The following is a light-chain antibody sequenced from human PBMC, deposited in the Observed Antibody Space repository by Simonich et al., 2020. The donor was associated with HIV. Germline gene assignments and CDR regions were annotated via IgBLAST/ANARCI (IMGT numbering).Light chain of an antibody. J-gene: IGKJ2*01. Sequence: DIVMTQSPDSLAVSLGERATINCKSSQSVLYSSNNKNYLAWYQQKPGQPPKLLIYWASPRESGVPDRFSGSESGTDFTLTISSLQAEDVAVYYCQQYYVTPYTFGQGTKLEIK. CDR1: QSVLYSSNNKNY. CDR3: QQYYVTPYT. CDR2: WAS. V-gene: IGKV4-1*01.